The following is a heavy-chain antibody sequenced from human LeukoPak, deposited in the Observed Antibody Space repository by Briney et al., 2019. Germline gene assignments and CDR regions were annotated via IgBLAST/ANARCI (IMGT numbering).Heavy chain of an antibody. Sequence: GGSLRLSCAASGFTFSNYWMSWVRQAPRKGLEWVAIINEDGSTKYYVDSLKGRFVISRDNAKNSLYLQMSGLRADDTAVYYCARDYWRSIEYWGQGALVTVSS. CDR2: INEDGSTK. CDR1: GFTFSNYW. V-gene: IGHV3-7*03. CDR3: ARDYWRSIEY. J-gene: IGHJ4*02. D-gene: IGHD2-2*01.